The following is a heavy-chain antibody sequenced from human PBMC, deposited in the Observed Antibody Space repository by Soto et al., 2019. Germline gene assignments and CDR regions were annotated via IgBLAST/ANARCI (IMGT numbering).Heavy chain of an antibody. V-gene: IGHV3-53*02. CDR1: GFTVSSNY. Sequence: EVQLVETGGGLIQPGGSLRLSCAASGFTVSSNYMSWVRQAPGKGLEWISVLYSGGGTYYADSVKGRFTISRDNSKNTLYLHMNSLRADDTAVYYCAREGNDNSGDYWGQGSLVTVSS. D-gene: IGHD1-1*01. CDR2: LYSGGGT. J-gene: IGHJ4*02. CDR3: AREGNDNSGDY.